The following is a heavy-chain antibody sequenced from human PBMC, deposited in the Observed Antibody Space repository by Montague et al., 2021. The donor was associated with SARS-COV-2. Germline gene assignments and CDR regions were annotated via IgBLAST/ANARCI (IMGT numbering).Heavy chain of an antibody. V-gene: IGHV3-30-3*01. Sequence: SLRLSCAAPGFTFSSYAMHWVRQAPGKGLEWVAVISYDGSNKYYXDSVKGRFTISRDNSKNTLYLQMNSLRAEDTAVYYCARDGSWYYDSSGYYYRPHLGGGASYFDYWGQGTLVTVSS. D-gene: IGHD3-22*01. CDR1: GFTFSSYA. J-gene: IGHJ4*02. CDR2: ISYDGSNK. CDR3: ARDGSWYYDSSGYYYRPHLGGGASYFDY.